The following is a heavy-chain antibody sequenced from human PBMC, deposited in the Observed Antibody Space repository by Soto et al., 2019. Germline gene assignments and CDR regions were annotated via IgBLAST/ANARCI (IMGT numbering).Heavy chain of an antibody. J-gene: IGHJ4*02. CDR2: IYYSGST. V-gene: IGHV4-31*03. CDR3: ARGNVYDSSGYYGSFDY. CDR1: GGSIGSGCYY. Sequence: PSETLSLTCTVSGGSIGSGCYYWSWIRQHPEKGLEWIGYIYYSGSTYYNPSLKSRVTISVDTSKNQFSLKLSSVTAADTAVYYCARGNVYDSSGYYGSFDYWGQGTLVTVSS. D-gene: IGHD3-22*01.